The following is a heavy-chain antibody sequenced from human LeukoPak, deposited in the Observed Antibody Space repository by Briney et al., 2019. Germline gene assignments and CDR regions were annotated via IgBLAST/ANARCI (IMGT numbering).Heavy chain of an antibody. J-gene: IGHJ4*02. Sequence: ASVKVSCKASGYTFTSYGISWVRQAPGQGLEWMGWISAYNGNTNYAQKFQGRVTMTRDTSISTAYMELSRLRSDDTAVYYCASLDYLDYWGQGTLVTVSS. CDR3: ASLDYLDY. V-gene: IGHV1-18*01. CDR1: GYTFTSYG. CDR2: ISAYNGNT.